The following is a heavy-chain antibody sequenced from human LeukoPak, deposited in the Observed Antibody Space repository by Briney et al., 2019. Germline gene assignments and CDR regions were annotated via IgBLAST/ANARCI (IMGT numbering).Heavy chain of an antibody. V-gene: IGHV3-23*01. CDR2: ISGSGGST. Sequence: GGSLRLSCAASGFIFRTYAMSWVRQALGKGLEWVSAISGSGGSTYYADSVKGRFTISRDNSKNTLYLQMNSLRAEDTTVYYCAKAGLTIFTATFDYWGQGTLVTVSS. CDR1: GFIFRTYA. J-gene: IGHJ4*02. D-gene: IGHD3-3*01. CDR3: AKAGLTIFTATFDY.